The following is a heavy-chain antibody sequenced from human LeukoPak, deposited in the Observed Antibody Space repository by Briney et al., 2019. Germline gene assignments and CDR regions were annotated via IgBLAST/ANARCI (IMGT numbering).Heavy chain of an antibody. V-gene: IGHV3-30*02. J-gene: IGHJ4*02. CDR1: GFTFSSYG. CDR2: IRYDGSNK. D-gene: IGHD3-22*01. Sequence: PGGSLRLSCAASGFTFSSYGMHWVRQAPGKGLEWVAFIRYDGSNKYYADSVKGRFTISRDNSKNTLYVQMNSLRAEDTAIYYCAKDRDYFDTTGSPGADNWGQGTLVTVSS. CDR3: AKDRDYFDTTGSPGADN.